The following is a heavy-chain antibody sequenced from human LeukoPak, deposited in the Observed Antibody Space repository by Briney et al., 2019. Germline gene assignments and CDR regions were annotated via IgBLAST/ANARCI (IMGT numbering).Heavy chain of an antibody. CDR1: GFTFSSYA. V-gene: IGHV3-23*01. Sequence: PGGSLRLSCAASGFTFSSYALSGVRQAPGKGLEWVSAISGSGGSTYYADSVKGRFTISRDNSKNTLFLQMSSLRAEDTAVYFCAKGPTTTVTTILDYWGQGTLVTVSS. CDR2: ISGSGGST. J-gene: IGHJ4*02. D-gene: IGHD4-17*01. CDR3: AKGPTTTVTTILDY.